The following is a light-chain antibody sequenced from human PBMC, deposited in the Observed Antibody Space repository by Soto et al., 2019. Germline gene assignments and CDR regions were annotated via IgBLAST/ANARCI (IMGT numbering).Light chain of an antibody. CDR3: RQYVSYPVT. J-gene: IGKJ4*01. CDR2: KAS. V-gene: IGKV1-5*03. Sequence: DLQMTQSPSTLSASVGDRVTITCRASQSISNSLAWYQQKPRKAPNLLIYKASSLESGVPSRFSGSGSGTEFTLTISSLQPDDFATYYCRQYVSYPVTFGGGTKVEMK. CDR1: QSISNS.